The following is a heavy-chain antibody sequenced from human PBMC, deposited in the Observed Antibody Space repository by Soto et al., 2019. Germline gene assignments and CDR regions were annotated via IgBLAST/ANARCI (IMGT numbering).Heavy chain of an antibody. J-gene: IGHJ4*02. D-gene: IGHD6-19*01. CDR2: IYHSGSA. CDR3: ARDAAVPGETDRFDY. Sequence: QVQLQESGPGLVRPSGTLSLTCAVSGDSISSNVWWSWVRQPPGKGLEWIGEIYHSGSANFNPSLKSRVTMSVDTSKNQCSLKLNSVTAADTAMYYCARDAAVPGETDRFDYWGQGTLVTVSS. V-gene: IGHV4-4*02. CDR1: GDSISSNVW.